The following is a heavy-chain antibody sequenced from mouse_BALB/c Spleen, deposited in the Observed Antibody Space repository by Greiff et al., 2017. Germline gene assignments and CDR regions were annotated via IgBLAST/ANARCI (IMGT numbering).Heavy chain of an antibody. Sequence: EVKLVESGGGLVKPGGSLKLSCAASGFAFSSYDMSWVRQTPEKRLEWVAYISSGGGSTYYPDTVKGRFTISRDNAKNTLYLQMSSLKSEDTAMYYCARRYYGSSSHAMDYWGQGTSVTGSS. V-gene: IGHV5-12-1*01. D-gene: IGHD1-1*01. CDR1: GFAFSSYD. J-gene: IGHJ4*01. CDR3: ARRYYGSSSHAMDY. CDR2: ISSGGGST.